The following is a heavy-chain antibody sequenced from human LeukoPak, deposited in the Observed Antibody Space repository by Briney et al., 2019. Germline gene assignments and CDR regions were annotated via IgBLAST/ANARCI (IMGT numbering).Heavy chain of an antibody. V-gene: IGHV3-64*01. D-gene: IGHD4-17*01. CDR3: AKSYGDYGSLFDC. J-gene: IGHJ4*02. CDR2: ISNNGGST. Sequence: GGSLRLSCAASGFIFGSYAMHWVRQAPGKGLEYVSAISNNGGSTYYANSVKGRFTISRDNSENTLYLQLGSLRAEDMAVYYCAKSYGDYGSLFDCWGQGTLVIVSS. CDR1: GFIFGSYA.